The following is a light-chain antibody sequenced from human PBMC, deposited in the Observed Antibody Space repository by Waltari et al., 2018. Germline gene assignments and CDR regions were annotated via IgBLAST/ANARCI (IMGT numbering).Light chain of an antibody. Sequence: QSVVTQPPSASGTPGQRVTMSCSGGSSNIAKNTVVWYQPLPGTAPRLLFYWGDKRPSGVPDRFSGSKSGTSASLAVSGLRSEDEGDYYCAVWDDKLSAWVFGAGTKLTVL. V-gene: IGLV1-47*01. CDR3: AVWDDKLSAWV. CDR2: WGD. J-gene: IGLJ3*02. CDR1: SSNIAKNT.